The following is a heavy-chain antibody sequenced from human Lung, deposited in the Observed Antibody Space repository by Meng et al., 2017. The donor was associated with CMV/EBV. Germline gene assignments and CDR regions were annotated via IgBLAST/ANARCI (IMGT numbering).Heavy chain of an antibody. CDR3: AKDEGYCSDGSCYYYYYGMDV. Sequence: SCAASGFTFDDYALHWVRQVPGKGLEWVAGVSWNSGYIAYADSVKGRFTISRDNAKSSLFLQMNSLRAEDTALYYCAKDEGYCSDGSCYYYYYGMDVWGQGTTVTVSS. V-gene: IGHV3-9*01. CDR1: GFTFDDYA. D-gene: IGHD2-15*01. CDR2: VSWNSGYI. J-gene: IGHJ6*02.